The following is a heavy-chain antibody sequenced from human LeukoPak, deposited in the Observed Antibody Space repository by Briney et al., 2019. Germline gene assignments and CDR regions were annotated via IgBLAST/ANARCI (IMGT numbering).Heavy chain of an antibody. J-gene: IGHJ6*02. D-gene: IGHD5-12*01. CDR2: ISYDGSNK. V-gene: IGHV3-30*03. CDR3: ARANTYDSNYYYGMDV. CDR1: GFTFSSYG. Sequence: GGSLRLSCAASGFTFSSYGMHWVRQAPGKGLEWVAVISYDGSNKYYADSVKGRFTISRDNSKNTLYLQMNSLRAEDTAVYYCARANTYDSNYYYGMDVWGQGTTVTVSS.